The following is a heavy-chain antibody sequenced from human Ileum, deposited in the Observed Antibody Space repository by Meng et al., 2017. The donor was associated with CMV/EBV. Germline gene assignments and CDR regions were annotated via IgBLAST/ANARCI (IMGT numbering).Heavy chain of an antibody. CDR3: ARDTGPNTLDY. CDR1: GFTFSNYG. Sequence: GGSLRLSCAASGFTFSNYGMHWVRQAPGKGLEWVAFIRFDGSYKYYADSVKGRFTISRDNSKNTLYLQMNSLRAEDTAIYYCARDTGPNTLDYWGQGTLVTVSS. CDR2: IRFDGSYK. D-gene: IGHD2-8*01. V-gene: IGHV3-30*02. J-gene: IGHJ4*02.